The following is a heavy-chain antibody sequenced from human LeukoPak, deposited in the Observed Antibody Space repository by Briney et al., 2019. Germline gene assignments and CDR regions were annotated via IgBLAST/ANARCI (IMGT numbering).Heavy chain of an antibody. CDR1: GYIFTSSY. V-gene: IGHV1-46*01. CDR2: INPSGGST. Sequence: GASVKVSCKASGYIFTSSYIHWVRQAPGQGLEWMGIINPSGGSTSYAQKFQGRVTMTRDTSTSTVYMELSSLRSEDTAVYYCASTGTCSGGSCYVNVIDYWGQGTLVTVSS. CDR3: ASTGTCSGGSCYVNVIDY. D-gene: IGHD2-15*01. J-gene: IGHJ4*02.